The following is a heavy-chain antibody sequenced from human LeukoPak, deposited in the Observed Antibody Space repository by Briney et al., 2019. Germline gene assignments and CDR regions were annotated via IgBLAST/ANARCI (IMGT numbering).Heavy chain of an antibody. CDR1: GGSISSYY. CDR2: IYYSGST. V-gene: IGHV4-59*08. D-gene: IGHD6-6*01. Sequence: SETLSLTCTVSGGSISSYYWSWVRQPPGKGLEWIGYIYYSGSTNYNPSLKSRVTISVDTSKNQFSLKLSSVTAADTAVYYCAGYSSSSRGGYFDYWGQGTLVTVSS. J-gene: IGHJ4*02. CDR3: AGYSSSSRGGYFDY.